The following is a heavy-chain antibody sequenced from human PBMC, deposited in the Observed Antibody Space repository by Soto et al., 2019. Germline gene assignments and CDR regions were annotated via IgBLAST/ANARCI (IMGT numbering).Heavy chain of an antibody. CDR3: ARVPNRITMVRGVIPTASDI. D-gene: IGHD3-10*01. J-gene: IGHJ3*02. V-gene: IGHV3-66*01. CDR1: GFTVSSNY. Sequence: GGSLRLSCAASGFTVSSNYMSWVRQAPGKGLEWVSVIYSGGSTYYADSVKGRFTISRDNSKNTLYLQMNSLRAEDTAVYYCARVPNRITMVRGVIPTASDIWGQGTMVTVSS. CDR2: IYSGGST.